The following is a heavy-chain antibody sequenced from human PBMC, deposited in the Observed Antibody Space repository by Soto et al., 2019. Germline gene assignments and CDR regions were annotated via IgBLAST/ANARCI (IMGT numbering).Heavy chain of an antibody. CDR2: ITPLSGTT. V-gene: IGHV1-69*13. D-gene: IGHD3-10*02. CDR3: AINVDSGYYVRWFDP. CDR1: GGSFSTYP. J-gene: IGHJ5*02. Sequence: GASVKVSCKASGGSFSTYPVIWVRQASGQELEWLDDITPLSGTTNYPQKFQRRVTIPADDSTSTAYMELSSLSSADPAVYYCAINVDSGYYVRWFDPRRKGTLVIVPQ.